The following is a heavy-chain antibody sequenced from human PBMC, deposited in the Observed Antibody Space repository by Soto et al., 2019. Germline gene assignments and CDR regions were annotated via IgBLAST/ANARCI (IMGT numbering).Heavy chain of an antibody. Sequence: GGSLRLSCVVSGFSFSSVWMTWVRQAPGKGLECVANIKYDGSEEYYVDSVKGRFTISRDNAKNSLYLQMNSLRDEDSAVYYCVTDLNWQGHWGQGTLVTVPQ. V-gene: IGHV3-7*01. CDR2: IKYDGSEE. J-gene: IGHJ4*02. CDR1: GFSFSSVW. CDR3: VTDLNWQGH.